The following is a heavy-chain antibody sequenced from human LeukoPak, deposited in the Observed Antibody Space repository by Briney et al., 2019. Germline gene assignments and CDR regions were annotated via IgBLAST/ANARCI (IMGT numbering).Heavy chain of an antibody. Sequence: SETLSLTCAVSGYSISSGYYWGWIRQPPGKGLEWIGSIYYSGSTYYNPPLKSRVTISVDTSKNQFSLKLSSVTAADTAVYYCARSPDYAPCYFDYWGQGTLVTVSS. CDR3: ARSPDYAPCYFDY. V-gene: IGHV4-38-2*01. D-gene: IGHD4-17*01. J-gene: IGHJ4*02. CDR2: IYYSGST. CDR1: GYSISSGYY.